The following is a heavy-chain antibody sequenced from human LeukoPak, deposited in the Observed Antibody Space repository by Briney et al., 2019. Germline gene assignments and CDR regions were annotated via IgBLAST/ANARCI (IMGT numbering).Heavy chain of an antibody. V-gene: IGHV4-39*01. D-gene: IGHD5-12*01. CDR1: GGSISSSSYY. J-gene: IGHJ4*02. CDR2: IYYSGST. CDR3: ATHKRSVATDY. Sequence: SETLSLTCTVSGGSISSSSYYWGWIRQPPGKGLEWIGSIYYSGSTYYNPSLKSRVTISVDTSKNQFSLKLSSATAADTAVYYCATHKRSVATDYWGQGSLVTVSS.